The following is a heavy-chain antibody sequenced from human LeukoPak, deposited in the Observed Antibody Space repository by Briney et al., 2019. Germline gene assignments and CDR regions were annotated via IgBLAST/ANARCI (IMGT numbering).Heavy chain of an antibody. J-gene: IGHJ4*02. D-gene: IGHD3-10*01. CDR2: IYYGGRT. Sequence: SETLSLTCTASGASINSYYWSWIRQPPGKGLEWIGYIYYGGRTNYNPSLKSRITMSLDTSKNHLSLKVNSVTAADTAVYYCATIGDFDYWGQGTLVTVSP. CDR1: GASINSYY. CDR3: ATIGDFDY. V-gene: IGHV4-59*01.